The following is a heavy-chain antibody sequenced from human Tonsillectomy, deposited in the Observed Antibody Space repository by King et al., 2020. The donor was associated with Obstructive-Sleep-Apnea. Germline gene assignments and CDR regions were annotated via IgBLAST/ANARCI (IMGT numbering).Heavy chain of an antibody. CDR1: GYTFTTYA. D-gene: IGHD3-10*02. V-gene: IGHV7-4-1*02. J-gene: IGHJ1*01. CDR3: AREGSSSVQEYFQH. Sequence: VQLVESGSELKKPGASVKVSCKASGYTFTTYAMNWVRQAPGQGLEWMGWINTNTGNPTYAQGFTGRFVFSLDTSVSTAYLQISSLKAEDTAVYYCAREGSSSVQEYFQHWGQGTLVTVSS. CDR2: INTNTGNP.